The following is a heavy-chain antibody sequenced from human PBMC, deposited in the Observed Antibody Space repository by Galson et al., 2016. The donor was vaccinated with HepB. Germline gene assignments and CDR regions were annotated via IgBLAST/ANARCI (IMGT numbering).Heavy chain of an antibody. D-gene: IGHD2-21*01. CDR1: GFIFSSSW. Sequence: SLRLSCAASGFIFSSSWMNWVRQAPGKGLEWVANIKQDGSEKYSVDSVKGRFTISRDNAKNSLYLQMNSLRREDTSPYFCVKDSLHEIQVWSSFESWGQGTLGTVSS. CDR2: IKQDGSEK. J-gene: IGHJ4*02. V-gene: IGHV3-7*03. CDR3: VKDSLHEIQVWSSFES.